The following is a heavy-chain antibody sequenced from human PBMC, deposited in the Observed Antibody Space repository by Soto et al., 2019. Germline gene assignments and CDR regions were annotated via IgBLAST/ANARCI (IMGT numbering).Heavy chain of an antibody. CDR1: GGSISSYA. Sequence: SETLSLTCAVSGGSISSYARSWIRQPAGKGLEWIWRIYTSGSTNYNPSLKSRVTISVDTSKNKFYLKLSDVTAADTAVYYCAGGVPLAGSCGDIWFDSWGQGTLVTVSS. CDR2: IYTSGST. J-gene: IGHJ5*01. D-gene: IGHD6-19*01. CDR3: AGGVPLAGSCGDIWFDS. V-gene: IGHV4-4*07.